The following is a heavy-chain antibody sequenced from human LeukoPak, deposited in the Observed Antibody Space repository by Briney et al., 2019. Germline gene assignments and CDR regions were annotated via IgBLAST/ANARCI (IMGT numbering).Heavy chain of an antibody. J-gene: IGHJ4*02. CDR3: ATVDCSGGSCYLDY. V-gene: IGHV1-24*01. CDR1: GYTLTELS. D-gene: IGHD2-15*01. Sequence: ASVKVSCKVSGYTLTELSMHWVRQAPGKGLEWMGGFDPEDGETIYAQKFQGRDTMTEDTSTDTAYMELSSLRSEDTAVYYCATVDCSGGSCYLDYWGQGTLVTVSS. CDR2: FDPEDGET.